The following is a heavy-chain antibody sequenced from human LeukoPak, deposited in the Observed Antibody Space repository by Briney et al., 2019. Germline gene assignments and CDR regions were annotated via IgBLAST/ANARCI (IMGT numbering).Heavy chain of an antibody. CDR2: IRYDGSNK. D-gene: IGHD1-26*01. V-gene: IGHV3-30*02. CDR3: AKDTIVGATELFDY. Sequence: GGSLRLSCAASGFTFSSYGMHWVRQAPGKGLEWVAFIRYDGSNKYYADSVKGRFAISRDNSKITLYLQMNSLRAEDTAVYYCAKDTIVGATELFDYWGQGTLVTVSS. CDR1: GFTFSSYG. J-gene: IGHJ4*02.